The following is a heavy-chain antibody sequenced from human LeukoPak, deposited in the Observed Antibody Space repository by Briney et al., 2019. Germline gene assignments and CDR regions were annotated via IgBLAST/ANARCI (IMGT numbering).Heavy chain of an antibody. J-gene: IGHJ4*02. D-gene: IGHD2-2*01. V-gene: IGHV1-69*04. CDR2: IIPILGIA. CDR3: AREGDFCTTTTCYYYFDY. Sequence: SVKVSCKASGGTFSSYTISWVRQAPGQGLEWMGRIIPILGIANYAQKFQGRVTITADKSTSTAYMELSSLRSEDTAVYYCAREGDFCTTTTCYYYFDYWGQGTLVTVSS. CDR1: GGTFSSYT.